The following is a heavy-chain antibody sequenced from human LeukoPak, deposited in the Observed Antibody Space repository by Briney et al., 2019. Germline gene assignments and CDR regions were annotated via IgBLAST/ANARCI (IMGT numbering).Heavy chain of an antibody. CDR3: ARVGLRFLEWLPHFDY. CDR1: GYSISSGYY. V-gene: IGHV4-38-2*02. CDR2: IYHSGST. J-gene: IGHJ4*02. D-gene: IGHD3-3*01. Sequence: SETLSLTCTVSGYSISSGYYWGWIRQPPGKGLEWIGSIYHSGSTNYNPSLKSRVTISVDTSKNQFSLKLSSVTAADTAVYYCARVGLRFLEWLPHFDYWGQGTLVTVSS.